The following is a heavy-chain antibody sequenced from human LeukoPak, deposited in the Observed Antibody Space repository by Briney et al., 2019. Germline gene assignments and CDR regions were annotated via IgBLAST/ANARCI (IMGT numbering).Heavy chain of an antibody. J-gene: IGHJ4*02. D-gene: IGHD5-18*01. Sequence: GGSLRLSCAASGFTFRDHYMDWVRQAPGKGLEWVGRIRNKVNSYTTEYAASVKGRFTISRDDSKNLLFLQMKSLKTEDTAVYYCTRVSYVSSGDYWGQGTLVTVSS. V-gene: IGHV3-72*01. CDR1: GFTFRDHY. CDR2: IRNKVNSYTT. CDR3: TRVSYVSSGDY.